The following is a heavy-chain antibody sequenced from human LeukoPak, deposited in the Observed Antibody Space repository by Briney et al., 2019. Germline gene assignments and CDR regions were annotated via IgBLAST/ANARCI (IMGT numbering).Heavy chain of an antibody. CDR1: GGSISSGDYY. CDR2: IYYSGST. CDR3: ARGKPYGDYSY. J-gene: IGHJ4*02. V-gene: IGHV4-30-4*01. Sequence: SETLSLTCTVSGGSISSGDYYWSWIRQPPGKGLEWIGYIYYSGSTYYNPSLKSRVTMSVDTSKNQFSLKLSSVTAADTAVYYCARGKPYGDYSYWGQGTLVTVSS. D-gene: IGHD4-17*01.